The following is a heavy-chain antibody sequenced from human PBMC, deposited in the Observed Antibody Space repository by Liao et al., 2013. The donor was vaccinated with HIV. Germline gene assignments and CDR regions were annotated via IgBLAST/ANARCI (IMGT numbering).Heavy chain of an antibody. D-gene: IGHD5-12*01. CDR1: GGSISSYY. J-gene: IGHJ6*03. V-gene: IGHV4-59*06. CDR3: ARVIVATDYYYYYMDV. CDR2: IYYSGST. Sequence: QVQLQQWGAGLLKPSETLSLTCTVSGGSISSYYWSWIRQPAGKGLEWIGYIYYSGSTYYNPSLKSRVTISVDTSKNQFSLKLSSVTAADTAVYYCARVIVATDYYYYYMDVWGKGTTVTVSS.